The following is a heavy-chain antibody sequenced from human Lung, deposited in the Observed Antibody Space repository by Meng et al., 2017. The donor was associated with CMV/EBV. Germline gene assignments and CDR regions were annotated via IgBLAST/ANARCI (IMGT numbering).Heavy chain of an antibody. CDR1: GFTFSSSA. CDR3: AKDLYYSFDY. Sequence: QLRLVEFGGGAVLPGGSLSLSGAASGFTFSSSAMHWVRQPPGKGLEWVSFIAHDGSAKTYTDSVKGRFTISRDDSENTVYLEMNSLRVEDTAVYYCAKDLYYSFDYWGQGTLVTVFS. J-gene: IGHJ4*02. CDR2: IAHDGSAK. D-gene: IGHD2-8*01. V-gene: IGHV3-30*02.